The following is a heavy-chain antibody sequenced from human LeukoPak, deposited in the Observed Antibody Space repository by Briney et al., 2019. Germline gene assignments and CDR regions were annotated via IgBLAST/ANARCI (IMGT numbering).Heavy chain of an antibody. V-gene: IGHV4-59*01. J-gene: IGHJ4*02. CDR1: GGSISSYY. CDR2: IYYSGST. D-gene: IGHD5-24*01. CDR3: VRAGQGWLHIDY. Sequence: SETLSLTCTVSGGSISSYYWSWIRQPPGKGLEWIGYIYYSGSTNYNPSLKSRVTISVDTSKNQFSLKLSSVTAADTAVYYCVRAGQGWLHIDYWGQGTLVTVSS.